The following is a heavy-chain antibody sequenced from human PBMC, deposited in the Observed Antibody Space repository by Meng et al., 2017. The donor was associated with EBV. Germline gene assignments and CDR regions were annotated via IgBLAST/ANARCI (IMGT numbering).Heavy chain of an antibody. CDR3: ARGRWLQPGSYFDY. D-gene: IGHD5-24*01. Sequence: VQLRQCGARLLKPSETLSRTGAVYGGSFSGYYWSWIRQPSGKGLEWIGEINHSGITNYNPSLKSRVTISVDTSKNQFSLKLSSVTAADTAVYYCARGRWLQPGSYFDYWGQGTLVTVSS. CDR1: GGSFSGYY. V-gene: IGHV4-34*01. J-gene: IGHJ4*02. CDR2: INHSGIT.